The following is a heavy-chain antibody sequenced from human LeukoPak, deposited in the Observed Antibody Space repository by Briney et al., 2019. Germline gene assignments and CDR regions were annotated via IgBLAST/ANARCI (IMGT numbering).Heavy chain of an antibody. D-gene: IGHD3-10*01. V-gene: IGHV3-23*01. J-gene: IGHJ4*02. CDR3: AKGVRGTMVRGVTPPYFDY. Sequence: GGSLRLSCAASGFTFSSYAMSWVRQAPGKGLEWVSVISGSGGSTYYADSVKGRFTISRDNSKNTLYLQMNSLRAEDTAVYYCAKGVRGTMVRGVTPPYFDYWGQGTLVTVSS. CDR1: GFTFSSYA. CDR2: ISGSGGST.